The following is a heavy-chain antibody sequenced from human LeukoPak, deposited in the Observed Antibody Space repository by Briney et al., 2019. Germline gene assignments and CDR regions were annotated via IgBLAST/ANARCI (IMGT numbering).Heavy chain of an antibody. J-gene: IGHJ4*02. CDR1: GGSFSGYY. Sequence: SETLSLTCAVYGGSFSGYYWSWIRQPPGKGLEWIGEINHSGTTNYNPSLKSRVTISVDTSKKQFSLKLSSVTAADTAVYYCASDYASVAWGQGTLVTVSS. CDR3: ASDYASVA. D-gene: IGHD3-10*01. V-gene: IGHV4-34*01. CDR2: INHSGTT.